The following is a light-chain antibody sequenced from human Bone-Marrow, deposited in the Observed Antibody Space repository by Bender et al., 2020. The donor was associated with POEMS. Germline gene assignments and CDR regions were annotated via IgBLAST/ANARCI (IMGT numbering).Light chain of an antibody. CDR3: AAWDDSLSCPV. CDR2: RNN. CDR1: SSNIGSNY. J-gene: IGLJ3*02. Sequence: QSVLTQPPSASGTPGQRVTISCSRSSSNIGSNYVYWYQQLPGTAPKLLMYRNNQRPSGVPDRFSGSKSGTSASLAISGLRSEDAADYYCAAWDDSLSCPVFGGGTKLTVL. V-gene: IGLV1-47*01.